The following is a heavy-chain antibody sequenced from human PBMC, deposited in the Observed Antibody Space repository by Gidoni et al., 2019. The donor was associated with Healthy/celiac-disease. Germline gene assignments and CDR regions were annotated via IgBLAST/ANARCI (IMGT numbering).Heavy chain of an antibody. V-gene: IGHV3-30*18. J-gene: IGHJ4*02. Sequence: QVQLVESGGGVVQPGRSLRLSCAASGFTFSSYGMHWVRQAPGKGLEWVAVISYDGSNKYYADSVKGRFTISRDNSKNTLYLQMNSLRAEDTAVYYCAKDPTSHCSSTSCPHDYWGQGTLVTVSS. CDR1: GFTFSSYG. CDR2: ISYDGSNK. CDR3: AKDPTSHCSSTSCPHDY. D-gene: IGHD2-2*01.